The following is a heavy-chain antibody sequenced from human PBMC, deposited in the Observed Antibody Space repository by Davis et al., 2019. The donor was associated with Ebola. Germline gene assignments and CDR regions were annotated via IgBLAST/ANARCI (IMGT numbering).Heavy chain of an antibody. CDR3: AREATVTYWYFDL. D-gene: IGHD4-11*01. CDR1: GGSISSYY. CDR2: IYYSGST. V-gene: IGHV4-59*01. Sequence: MPSETLSLTCTVSGGSISSYYWSWIRQPPGKGLEWIGYIYYSGSTNYNPSLKSRVTISVDTSKNQFSLKLSSVTAADTAVYYCAREATVTYWYFDLWGRGTLVTVSS. J-gene: IGHJ2*01.